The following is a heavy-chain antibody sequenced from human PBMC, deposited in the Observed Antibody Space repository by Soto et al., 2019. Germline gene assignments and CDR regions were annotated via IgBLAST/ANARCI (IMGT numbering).Heavy chain of an antibody. J-gene: IGHJ3*01. CDR1: GFSFSVFA. Sequence: EVDLLESGGGLAQPGGSRRLSCAASGFSFSVFAMTWVRQAPGKGMEWVSRISGSGGSTYYADSVKGRFTISRDNSKNMLYLQMNSLRGEDTAVYYCAKDWSGGASNSWAEGTMVIVSS. D-gene: IGHD2-21*01. V-gene: IGHV3-23*01. CDR3: AKDWSGGASNS. CDR2: ISGSGGST.